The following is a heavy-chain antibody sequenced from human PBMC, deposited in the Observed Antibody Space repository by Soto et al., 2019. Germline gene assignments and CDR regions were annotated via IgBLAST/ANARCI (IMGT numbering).Heavy chain of an antibody. CDR3: AKEVVVVTEAVYYFDY. CDR2: ISGSGGST. Sequence: EVQLLESGGGLVQPGGSLRLSCAASGFTFSSYAMSWVRQAPGKGLEWVSAISGSGGSTYYADSVKGRFTISRDNSMNTLYLQMNSLRAEDTAVYYCAKEVVVVTEAVYYFDYWGQGTLVTVSS. J-gene: IGHJ4*02. D-gene: IGHD3-22*01. CDR1: GFTFSSYA. V-gene: IGHV3-23*01.